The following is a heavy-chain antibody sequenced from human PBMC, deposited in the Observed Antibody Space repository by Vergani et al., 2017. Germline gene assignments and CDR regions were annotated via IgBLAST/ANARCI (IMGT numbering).Heavy chain of an antibody. V-gene: IGHV1-18*01. J-gene: IGHJ2*01. CDR2: ISPDTGKT. CDR1: GYTFRNKD. Sequence: QIQLVQSGAEVKKPGAALNVSCKASGYTFRNKDISWLRQAPGQGLEWIGSISPDTGKTNTAQKFQDRVIMTTDTSTSTAYLSLGTLTSDDTAVYFCARNFLGRDIGVVPTAPFWLFDLWGRGTLVTVSS. CDR3: ARNFLGRDIGVVPTAPFWLFDL. D-gene: IGHD2-2*01.